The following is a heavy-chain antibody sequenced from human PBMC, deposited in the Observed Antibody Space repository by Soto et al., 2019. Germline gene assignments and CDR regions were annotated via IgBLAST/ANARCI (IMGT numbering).Heavy chain of an antibody. V-gene: IGHV4-59*01. Sequence: PSETLSLTCTVSGTSINSYYWSWIRQPPGKGLEWMGYIYYTGSTNYNPSLKSRVTISLDTSKNQFSLKLSSVTAADTAVYYCARVGYSGYEALDYWGQGTLVTAPQ. J-gene: IGHJ4*02. D-gene: IGHD5-12*01. CDR3: ARVGYSGYEALDY. CDR2: IYYTGST. CDR1: GTSINSYY.